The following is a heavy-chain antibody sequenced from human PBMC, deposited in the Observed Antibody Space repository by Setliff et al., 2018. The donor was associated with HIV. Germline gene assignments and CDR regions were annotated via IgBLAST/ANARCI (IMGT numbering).Heavy chain of an antibody. V-gene: IGHV4-34*01. CDR2: INHSGNT. CDR3: ARGLGRGSGTYYNPPGY. D-gene: IGHD3-10*01. CDR1: GGSFSGYY. Sequence: KSSETLSLTCASNGGSFSGYYWMWIRQSPGEGLEWIGEINHSGNTNYNPSLKSRVTMSGDTSKNQFSLNLTSVTAADTAVYFCARGLGRGSGTYYNPPGYWGPGTLVTVSS. J-gene: IGHJ4*02.